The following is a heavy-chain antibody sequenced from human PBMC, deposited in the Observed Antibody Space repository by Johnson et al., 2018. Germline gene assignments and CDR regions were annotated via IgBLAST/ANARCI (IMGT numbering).Heavy chain of an antibody. Sequence: VQLQESGPGLVKPSETLSLTCTVSGAPSVITTGTWNWVRQAPGKGLEWISYISSSSRTIYYADSVKGRFTISRDDAKNSLYLQMNSLRDEDTAVYCCARVTTDFYDSSGYGFQHWGQGTLVTVSS. CDR1: GAPSVITT. V-gene: IGHV3-48*02. CDR2: ISSSSRTI. CDR3: ARVTTDFYDSSGYGFQH. J-gene: IGHJ1*01. D-gene: IGHD3-22*01.